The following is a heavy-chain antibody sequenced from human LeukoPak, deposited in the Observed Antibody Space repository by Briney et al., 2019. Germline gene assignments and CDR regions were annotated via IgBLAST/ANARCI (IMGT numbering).Heavy chain of an antibody. Sequence: GASVKVSCKASGYTFTGYFMHWVRQAPGQGLEWMGWINPNSGGTSYAQMFQGRVTMTRDTSISTAYMELRRLRSDDTAVFYCARGPLPAVFDYYPYMDVWGKGTTVTVSS. CDR2: INPNSGGT. D-gene: IGHD2-2*01. CDR1: GYTFTGYF. CDR3: ARGPLPAVFDYYPYMDV. J-gene: IGHJ6*03. V-gene: IGHV1-2*02.